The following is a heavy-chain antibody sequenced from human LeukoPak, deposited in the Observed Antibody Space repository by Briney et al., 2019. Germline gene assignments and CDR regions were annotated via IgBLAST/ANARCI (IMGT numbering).Heavy chain of an antibody. Sequence: SETLSLTCTVSGGSISSGSYYWSWIRQPAGKGLEWIGRIYTSGSTNYNPSLKIRVTISVDTSKNQFSLKLSSVTAADAAVYYCARAPRYYYYMDVWGKGTTVTVSS. CDR2: IYTSGST. V-gene: IGHV4-61*02. CDR1: GGSISSGSYY. J-gene: IGHJ6*03. CDR3: ARAPRYYYYMDV.